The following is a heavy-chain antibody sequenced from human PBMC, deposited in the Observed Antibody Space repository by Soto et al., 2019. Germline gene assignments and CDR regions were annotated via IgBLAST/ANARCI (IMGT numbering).Heavy chain of an antibody. CDR3: AKDNRIVVVAATQDY. V-gene: IGHV3-23*01. CDR1: GFTFSSYA. Sequence: GGSLRLSCAASGFTFSSYAMSWVRQAPGMGLEWVSAISGSGGSTYYADSVKGRFTISRDNSKNTLYLQMNSLRAEDTAVYYCAKDNRIVVVAATQDYWGQGTLVTVSS. J-gene: IGHJ4*02. CDR2: ISGSGGST. D-gene: IGHD2-15*01.